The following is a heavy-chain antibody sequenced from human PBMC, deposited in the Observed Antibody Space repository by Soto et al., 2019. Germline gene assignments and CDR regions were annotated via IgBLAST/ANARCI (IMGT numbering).Heavy chain of an antibody. CDR2: ISWNSGSI. CDR1: GFTFDDYA. J-gene: IGHJ4*02. Sequence: EVQLVESGGGLVQPGRSLRLSCAASGFTFDDYAMHWVRQAPGKGLEWVSGISWNSGSIGDADSVKGRFTISRDNAKNSLYLQMNSLRAEDTALYYCAKGSSSYDFDSWGQGTLVTVSS. V-gene: IGHV3-9*01. CDR3: AKGSSSYDFDS. D-gene: IGHD6-6*01.